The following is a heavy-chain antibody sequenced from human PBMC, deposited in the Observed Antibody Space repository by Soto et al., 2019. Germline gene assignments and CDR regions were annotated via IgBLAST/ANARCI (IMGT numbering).Heavy chain of an antibody. CDR3: ARRLAYCGGDCFYYFDY. CDR2: IYHSGST. D-gene: IGHD2-21*02. Sequence: TLSLTCAVSGGSISSGGYSWSWIRQPPGKGLEWIGYIYHSGSTYYNPSLKSRVTISVDTSKNQFSLKLSSMTAADTAVYYCARRLAYCGGDCFYYFDYWGQGTLVTVSS. J-gene: IGHJ4*02. CDR1: GGSISSGGYS. V-gene: IGHV4-30-2*03.